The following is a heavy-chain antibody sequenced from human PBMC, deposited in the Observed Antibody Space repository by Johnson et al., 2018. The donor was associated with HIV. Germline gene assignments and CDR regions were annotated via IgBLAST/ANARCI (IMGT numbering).Heavy chain of an antibody. CDR2: LYSGGST. D-gene: IGHD3-16*01. CDR1: GFTVSSNY. V-gene: IGHV3-53*01. J-gene: IGHJ3*02. Sequence: VQLLESGGGLVNPGGSLRLSCAASGFTVSSNYMSWVRQAPGKGLEWVSVLYSGGSTYYADSVKGRFTISRDNSKNTLYVQMNSLRAEDTAVYYCARGRPWGWELRRDAFDIWGQGTMVTVSS. CDR3: ARGRPWGWELRRDAFDI.